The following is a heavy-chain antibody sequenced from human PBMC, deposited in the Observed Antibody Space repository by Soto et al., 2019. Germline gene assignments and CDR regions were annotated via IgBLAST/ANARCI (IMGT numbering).Heavy chain of an antibody. Sequence: QVQLVQSGAEVKRPGSSVKVSCKASGDSFSRSTFSWVRQAPGQGLQWMGRFIPRLGITNYAQKFRGRLTITADKSTSTAYMDLSSLRADDTAVYYCESLYDDTSGHFDSWGQGTLVTVSS. CDR3: ESLYDDTSGHFDS. CDR1: GDSFSRST. V-gene: IGHV1-69*02. D-gene: IGHD3-22*01. J-gene: IGHJ4*02. CDR2: FIPRLGIT.